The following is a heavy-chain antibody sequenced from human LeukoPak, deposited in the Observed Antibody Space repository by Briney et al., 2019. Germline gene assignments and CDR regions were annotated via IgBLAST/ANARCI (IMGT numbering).Heavy chain of an antibody. J-gene: IGHJ4*02. CDR2: IYPGDSDT. Sequence: GESLKISCKGSGYSFTSYWIGWVRQMPGKGLEWMGIIYPGDSDTRYSPSFQGQVTISADKSISTAYLQWSSLKASDTAMYYCARGGSTMVTPYYFDYWGQGTLVTVPS. CDR3: ARGGSTMVTPYYFDY. V-gene: IGHV5-51*01. D-gene: IGHD3-10*01. CDR1: GYSFTSYW.